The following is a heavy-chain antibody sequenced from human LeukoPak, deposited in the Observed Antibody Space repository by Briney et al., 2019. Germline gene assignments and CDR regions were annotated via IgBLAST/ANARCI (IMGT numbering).Heavy chain of an antibody. CDR1: GFTVSSNY. CDR2: IYSGGST. D-gene: IGHD3-9*01. Sequence: GGSLRLSCAASGFTVSSNYMSWVRQAPGKGLEWVSVIYSGGSTYYADSVKGRFTISRDNSKNTLYLQMNCLRAEDTAVYYCARVGDGYNNDAFDIWGQGTMVTVSS. V-gene: IGHV3-53*01. J-gene: IGHJ3*02. CDR3: ARVGDGYNNDAFDI.